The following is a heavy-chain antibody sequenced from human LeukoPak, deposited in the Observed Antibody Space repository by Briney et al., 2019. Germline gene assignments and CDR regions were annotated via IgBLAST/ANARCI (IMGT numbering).Heavy chain of an antibody. CDR3: AKDQEMTADLDH. Sequence: PGGSLRLSCAASGFTFKNYAMSWVRQAPGKGLEWVSAISGGGGAKFYADSVKGRFTIARDNAENTLYLQLNTLRAEDTAAYYCAKDQEMTADLDHWGQGTLVTVSS. J-gene: IGHJ4*02. D-gene: IGHD2-21*02. CDR2: ISGGGGAK. CDR1: GFTFKNYA. V-gene: IGHV3-23*01.